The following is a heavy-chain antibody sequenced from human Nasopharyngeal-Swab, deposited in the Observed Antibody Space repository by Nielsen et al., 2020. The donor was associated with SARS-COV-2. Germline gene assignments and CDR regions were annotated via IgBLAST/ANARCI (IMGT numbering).Heavy chain of an antibody. D-gene: IGHD2-15*01. CDR2: IYYSGST. V-gene: IGHV4-30-4*01. J-gene: IGHJ4*02. Sequence: WIRQPPGKGLEWIGYIYYSGSTYYNPSLKRRVTISVDTSKNQFSLKLSSVTAADTAVYYCAREGNCSGGSCYSYFDYWGQGTLVTVSS. CDR3: AREGNCSGGSCYSYFDY.